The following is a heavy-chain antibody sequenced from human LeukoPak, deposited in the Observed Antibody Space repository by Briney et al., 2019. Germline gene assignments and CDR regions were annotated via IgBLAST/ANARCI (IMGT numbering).Heavy chain of an antibody. CDR1: GFTFSSYS. D-gene: IGHD3-22*01. V-gene: IGHV3-21*01. J-gene: IGHJ4*02. Sequence: PGGSLRLSCAASGFTFSSYSMNWVRQAPGKGLEWVSSISSSSSYIYYADSVKGRFTISRDNAKNSLYLQMNSLRAEDTAVYYCAKDISLVSYDSSGSAMGYWGQGTLVTVSS. CDR2: ISSSSSYI. CDR3: AKDISLVSYDSSGSAMGY.